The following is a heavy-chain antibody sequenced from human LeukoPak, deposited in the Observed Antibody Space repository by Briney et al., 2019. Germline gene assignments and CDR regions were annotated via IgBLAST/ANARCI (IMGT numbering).Heavy chain of an antibody. CDR1: GGSISSYY. V-gene: IGHV4-4*07. D-gene: IGHD2-15*01. CDR2: IYTSGST. CDR3: ARDWVSQVGYCSGGSCYQDYYYYGMDV. J-gene: IGHJ6*02. Sequence: SETLSLTCTVSGGSISSYYWSWIRQPAGKGLEWIRRIYTSGSTNYSPSLKSRVTMSVDTSKSQFSLKLSSVTAADTAVSYCARDWVSQVGYCSGGSCYQDYYYYGMDVWGQGTTVTVSS.